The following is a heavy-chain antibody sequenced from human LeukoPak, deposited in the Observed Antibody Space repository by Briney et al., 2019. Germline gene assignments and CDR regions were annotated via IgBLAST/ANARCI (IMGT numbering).Heavy chain of an antibody. CDR2: IYYSGST. Sequence: SETLSLTCAVYGGSFSGYYWSWIRQPPGKGLEWIGYIYYSGSTNYNPSLKSRVTISVDTSKNQFSLKLSSVTAADTAVYYCARAPYYDFWSGSYYFDYWGQGTLVTVSS. V-gene: IGHV4-59*01. J-gene: IGHJ4*02. D-gene: IGHD3-3*01. CDR3: ARAPYYDFWSGSYYFDY. CDR1: GGSFSGYY.